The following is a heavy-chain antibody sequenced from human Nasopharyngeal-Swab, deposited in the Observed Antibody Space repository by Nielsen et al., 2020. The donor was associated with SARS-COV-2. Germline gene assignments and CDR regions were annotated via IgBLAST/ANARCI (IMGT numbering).Heavy chain of an antibody. Sequence: RQAPGKGLEWIGEINHSGSTNYNPSLKSRVTISEDTSKNKFSLKLSSVTAADTAVYYCARIEDCSSTSCYDYFDYWGQGTLVTVSS. J-gene: IGHJ4*02. D-gene: IGHD2-2*01. V-gene: IGHV4-34*01. CDR3: ARIEDCSSTSCYDYFDY. CDR2: INHSGST.